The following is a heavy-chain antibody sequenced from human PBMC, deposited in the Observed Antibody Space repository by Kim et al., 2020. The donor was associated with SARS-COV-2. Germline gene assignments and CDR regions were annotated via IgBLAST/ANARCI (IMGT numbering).Heavy chain of an antibody. D-gene: IGHD6-19*01. CDR2: ISRDGGEI. CDR3: VRGQQWLIKN. Sequence: GGSLRLSCAASGFTFYDYAIQWVRQVPGKGLEWVSLISRDGGEIKYADSVKGRFTISRDNSKKSVYLQMNSLRSEDTALYYCVRGQQWLIKNWGQGTQVTGSS. V-gene: IGHV3-43*02. CDR1: GFTFYDYA. J-gene: IGHJ4*02.